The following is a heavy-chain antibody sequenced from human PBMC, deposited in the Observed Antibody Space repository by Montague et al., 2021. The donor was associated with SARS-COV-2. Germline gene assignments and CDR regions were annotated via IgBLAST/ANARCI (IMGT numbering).Heavy chain of an antibody. V-gene: IGHV4-38-2*02. CDR3: VREKAGGLRNVFGI. J-gene: IGHJ3*02. CDR2: IYHSGTT. Sequence: SETRSLTCSVSGFSIGSGDYWGWIRQPPGKGLEWIGSIYHSGTTXYNPSLQSRLTMSIDTSTNQFSLRLTSVTAADTAVFFCVREKAGGLRNVFGIWGQGTTVTVSS. CDR1: GFSIGSGDY.